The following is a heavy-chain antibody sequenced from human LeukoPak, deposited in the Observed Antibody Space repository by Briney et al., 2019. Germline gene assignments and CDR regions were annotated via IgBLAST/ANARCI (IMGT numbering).Heavy chain of an antibody. J-gene: IGHJ4*02. V-gene: IGHV3-11*01. Sequence: PGGSLRLSCAASGFTFNDHYMTWLRQSPGKGLEWLSFISGDGGDISYADSVRGRFAVSRDNARKSVFLQMSSLGVEDTAVYYCVRDITAPGDFLYFDSWGRGTLVTVSS. CDR2: ISGDGGDI. CDR1: GFTFNDHY. CDR3: VRDITAPGDFLYFDS. D-gene: IGHD2-21*01.